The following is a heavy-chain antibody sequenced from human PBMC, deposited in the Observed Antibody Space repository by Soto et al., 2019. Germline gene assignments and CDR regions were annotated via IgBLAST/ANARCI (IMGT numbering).Heavy chain of an antibody. CDR2: IYSRGRT. CDR1: GGSISSGGYS. D-gene: IGHD4-17*01. CDR3: ARTPTD. J-gene: IGHJ4*02. Sequence: QVQLQESGPGLGKPSQPLSLTCTIPGGSISSGGYSGSWTRQPPGKGLEWIGYIYSRGRTSSNPALKSRVTISLDTSKNQFSLKLSSVTAAATAVYYCARTPTDWGPGTLVTVSS. V-gene: IGHV4-31*03.